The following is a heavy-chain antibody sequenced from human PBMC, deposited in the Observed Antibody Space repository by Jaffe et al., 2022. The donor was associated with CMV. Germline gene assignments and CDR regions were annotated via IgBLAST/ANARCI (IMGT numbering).Heavy chain of an antibody. Sequence: QVQLQESGPGLVKPSGTLSLTCAVSGGSISSSNWWSWVRQPPGKGLEWIGEIYHSGSTNYNPSLKSRVTISVDKSKNQFSLKLSSVTAADTAVYYCARDGGGSGYYYKGGNNWFDPWGQGTLVTVSS. CDR2: IYHSGST. D-gene: IGHD3-22*01. J-gene: IGHJ5*02. V-gene: IGHV4-4*02. CDR1: GGSISSSNW. CDR3: ARDGGGSGYYYKGGNNWFDP.